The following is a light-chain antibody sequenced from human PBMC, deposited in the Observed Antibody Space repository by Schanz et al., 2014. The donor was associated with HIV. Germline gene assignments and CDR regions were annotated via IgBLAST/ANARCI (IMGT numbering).Light chain of an antibody. Sequence: EIVMTQSPATLSVSPGERATLSCRASQSVSSDLAWYQQKPGQAPRLLIYGASTRATGIPARFSGSGSGTDFTLTINRLEPEDFAVYYCQQYGSSPTWTFGQGTKVEIK. V-gene: IGKV3-15*01. CDR3: QQYGSSPTWT. CDR2: GAS. CDR1: QSVSSD. J-gene: IGKJ1*01.